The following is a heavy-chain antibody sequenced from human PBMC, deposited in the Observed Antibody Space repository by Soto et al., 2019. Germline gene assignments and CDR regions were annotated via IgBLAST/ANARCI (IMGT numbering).Heavy chain of an antibody. CDR3: GRGRSGQIVVFY. V-gene: IGHV1-2*02. J-gene: IGHJ4*02. D-gene: IGHD1-26*01. Sequence: ASVKVSCKVSGYTFTGHYIHWVRQAPQQGPEWMGEIGPESGATRYAQKFRGRVTMTMDTSITTVYMELRNLSPDDTAVYYCGRGRSGQIVVFYWGQGTPVTVSS. CDR1: GYTFTGHY. CDR2: IGPESGAT.